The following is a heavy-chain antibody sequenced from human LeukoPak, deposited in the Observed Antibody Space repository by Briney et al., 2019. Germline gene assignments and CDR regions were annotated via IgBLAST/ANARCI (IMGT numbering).Heavy chain of an antibody. CDR3: ARSNYGGNSGTKFAY. J-gene: IGHJ4*02. CDR2: IYYSGST. CDR1: GGSISSYY. Sequence: SETLSLTCTVSGGSISSYYWSWIRQPPGKGLEGIGNIYYSGSTNYHPSLKSRVTISVATSKNQFSLKLSSVTAADTAVYYCARSNYGGNSGTKFAYWGQGTLVTVSS. V-gene: IGHV4-59*08. D-gene: IGHD4-23*01.